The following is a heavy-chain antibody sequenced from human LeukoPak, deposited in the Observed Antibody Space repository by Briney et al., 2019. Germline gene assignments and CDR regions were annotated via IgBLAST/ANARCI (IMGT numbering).Heavy chain of an antibody. J-gene: IGHJ4*02. D-gene: IGHD1-26*01. CDR1: GGSISSSSYY. V-gene: IGHV4-39*07. CDR3: ARYSGSSLVDY. Sequence: PSETLSLTCTVSGGSISSSSYYWGWIRQPPGKGLEWIGSIYYSGSTYYNPSLKSRVTISVDTSKNQFSLKLSSVTAADTAVYYCARYSGSSLVDYWGQGTLVTVSS. CDR2: IYYSGST.